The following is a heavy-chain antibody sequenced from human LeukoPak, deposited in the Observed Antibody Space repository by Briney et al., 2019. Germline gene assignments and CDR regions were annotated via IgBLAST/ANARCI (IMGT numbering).Heavy chain of an antibody. V-gene: IGHV1-18*01. CDR1: GYTFTSYG. Sequence: ASVKVSCKASGYTFTSYGISWVRQAPGQGLEWMGWISAYSGDTNYAQKFQGRVTMTRDTSISTAYMELSRLRSDDTAVYYRASSSAYSGYNWFDPWGQGTLVTVSS. CDR3: ASSSAYSGYNWFDP. J-gene: IGHJ5*02. D-gene: IGHD3-22*01. CDR2: ISAYSGDT.